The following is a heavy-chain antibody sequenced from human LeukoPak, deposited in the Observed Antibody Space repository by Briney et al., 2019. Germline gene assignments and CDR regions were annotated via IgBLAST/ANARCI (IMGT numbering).Heavy chain of an antibody. D-gene: IGHD3-9*01. CDR2: ISGGSDNT. CDR1: GFIFSNYA. CDR3: AKWGDYDVLTGYYVSDF. V-gene: IGHV3-23*01. J-gene: IGHJ4*02. Sequence: GGSLRLSCAASGFIFSNYAMYWVRQAPGKGLEWVSAISGGSDNTYYADSVKGRSTLSRDSSKNTLYLQMNSLRADDTAVYYCAKWGDYDVLTGYYVSDFWGQGTLVTVSS.